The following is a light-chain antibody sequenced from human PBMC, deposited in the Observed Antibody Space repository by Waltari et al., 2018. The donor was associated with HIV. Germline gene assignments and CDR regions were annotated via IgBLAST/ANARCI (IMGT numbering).Light chain of an antibody. J-gene: IGKJ1*01. CDR1: RSIRTY. CDR2: SAS. Sequence: DIQITQSPSSLSASVEVSVPFTCRSSRSIRTYLNWYQQISGRPPRLLIFSASSLQSGVSSRFSGGGSGTEFTLTINNLQPEDFATYYCEQNYDFPRTFGQGTTVA. CDR3: EQNYDFPRT. V-gene: IGKV1-39*01.